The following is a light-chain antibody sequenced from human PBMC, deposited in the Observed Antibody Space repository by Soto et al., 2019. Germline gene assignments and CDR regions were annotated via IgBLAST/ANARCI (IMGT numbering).Light chain of an antibody. J-gene: IGKJ2*01. CDR3: QQYGNPPPNA. CDR2: GAS. CDR1: QSVSSSY. Sequence: EIVLTQSPGTLSLSPGERATLSCRASQSVSSSYLAWYQQKPGQAPRVLIHGASSRATGIPDRFSGSGSVTDFTLTISRQEPEDFAVYFCQQYGNPPPNAFGQGTKVEIK. V-gene: IGKV3-20*01.